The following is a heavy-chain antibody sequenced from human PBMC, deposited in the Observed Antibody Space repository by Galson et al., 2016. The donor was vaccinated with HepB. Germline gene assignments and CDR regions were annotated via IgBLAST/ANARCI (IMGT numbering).Heavy chain of an antibody. D-gene: IGHD1-1*01. CDR1: GFSFTNFP. J-gene: IGHJ4*02. CDR2: LSNDGSNK. V-gene: IGHV3-30*04. CDR3: AKDGSVTHWPYYFDS. Sequence: SLRLSCAASGFSFTNFPMHWVRQAPGKGLEWVALLSNDGSNKYYADSVKGRFTISRDNSKNTLYLQMNSLRPEDTAVYYCAKDGSVTHWPYYFDSWGQGALVTVSS.